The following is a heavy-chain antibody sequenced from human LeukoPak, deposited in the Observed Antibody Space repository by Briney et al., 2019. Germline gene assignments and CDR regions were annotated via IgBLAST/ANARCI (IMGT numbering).Heavy chain of an antibody. V-gene: IGHV4-59*11. CDR3: ASSPARRKPFSSGYYYYYMDV. J-gene: IGHJ6*03. D-gene: IGHD3-10*01. CDR1: GDSISSHY. Sequence: SETLSLTCTVSGDSISSHYWSWIRQPPGKGLEWIGYIYNSGSTNYNPSLKSRVTISVDTSKNQFSLKLSSVTAADTAVYYCASSPARRKPFSSGYYYYYMDVWGKGTTVTVSS. CDR2: IYNSGST.